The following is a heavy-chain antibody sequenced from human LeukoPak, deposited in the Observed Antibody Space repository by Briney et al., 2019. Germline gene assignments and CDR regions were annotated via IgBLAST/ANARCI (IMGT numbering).Heavy chain of an antibody. Sequence: PSQTLSLTCTVSGGSISSGDYYWSWIRQPPGKGLERIGYIYYSGSTYYNPSLKSRVTISVDTSKKQFSLKLSSVTAADTAVYYCARVGPTLLLDFWGQGTLVTVSS. V-gene: IGHV4-30-4*01. D-gene: IGHD1-26*01. CDR3: ARVGPTLLLDF. J-gene: IGHJ4*02. CDR1: GGSISSGDYY. CDR2: IYYSGST.